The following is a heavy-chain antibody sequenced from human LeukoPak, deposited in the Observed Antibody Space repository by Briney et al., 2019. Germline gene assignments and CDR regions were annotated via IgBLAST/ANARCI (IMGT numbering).Heavy chain of an antibody. CDR1: GGSISSSSYY. CDR3: ARFYLSSDYYDSSGYPEYYFDY. D-gene: IGHD3-22*01. Sequence: PSETLSLTCTVSGGSISSSSYYWGWIRQPPGKGLEWIGYIYYSGSTNYNPSLKSRVTISVDTPKNQFSLKLSSVTAADTAVYYCARFYLSSDYYDSSGYPEYYFDYWGQGTLVTVSS. V-gene: IGHV4-61*05. J-gene: IGHJ4*02. CDR2: IYYSGST.